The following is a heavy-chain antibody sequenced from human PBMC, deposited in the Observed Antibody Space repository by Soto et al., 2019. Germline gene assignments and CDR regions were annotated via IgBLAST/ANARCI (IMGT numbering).Heavy chain of an antibody. CDR2: IRGSGAGT. CDR1: GFIFSTYA. Sequence: EVQLLESGGGLVQPGESLRLSCVASGFIFSTYAMSWVRQAPGKGLEWVSGIRGSGAGTYYADSVEGRFSISRDNSQNTLYLQMNSLRGEDTAVYYCASRGRYYGMDVWGQGTTVTVSS. D-gene: IGHD3-10*01. CDR3: ASRGRYYGMDV. J-gene: IGHJ6*02. V-gene: IGHV3-23*01.